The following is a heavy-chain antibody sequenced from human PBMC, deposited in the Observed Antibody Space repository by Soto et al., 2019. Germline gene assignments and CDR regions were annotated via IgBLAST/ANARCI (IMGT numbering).Heavy chain of an antibody. CDR2: ISGSGGRK. CDR1: GFTFGDFA. Sequence: GESLKISCAASGFTFGDFAMTWVRQAPGKGLEWVSAISGSGGRKFYADSVKGRFTVSRDNSKNALYLQINRLRAEDTALYYCAREALAHCGGGSCLPDYWGQGTLVTVSS. V-gene: IGHV3-23*01. CDR3: AREALAHCGGGSCLPDY. J-gene: IGHJ4*02. D-gene: IGHD2-15*01.